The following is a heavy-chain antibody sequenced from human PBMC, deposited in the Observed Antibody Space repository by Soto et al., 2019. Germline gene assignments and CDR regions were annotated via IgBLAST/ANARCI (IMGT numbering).Heavy chain of an antibody. D-gene: IGHD6-13*01. V-gene: IGHV4-39*01. J-gene: IGHJ4*02. CDR2: IYYSGST. Sequence: QLQLQESGPGLVKPSETLSLTCTVSGGSISSSSYYWGWIRQPPGKGLEWIGSIYYSGSTYYNPSLKSRVTLSVDTSKNQFSLKLSSVTAADTAVYYCARGGISRMGYFDYWGQGTLVTVSS. CDR1: GGSISSSSYY. CDR3: ARGGISRMGYFDY.